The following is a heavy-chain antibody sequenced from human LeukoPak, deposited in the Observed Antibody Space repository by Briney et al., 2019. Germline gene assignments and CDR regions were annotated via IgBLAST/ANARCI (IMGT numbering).Heavy chain of an antibody. D-gene: IGHD6-13*01. Sequence: PGGSLRLSCGASGFTFSSYWMSWVRQAPGKGLEWVANIKPDGTTKFYVDSVKGRFTISRDNALNSLYLQMNSLRAEDTAIYYCARSIPYGTTWYGRSDYWGQGTLVTVSS. V-gene: IGHV3-7*03. CDR2: IKPDGTTK. CDR1: GFTFSSYW. CDR3: ARSIPYGTTWYGRSDY. J-gene: IGHJ4*02.